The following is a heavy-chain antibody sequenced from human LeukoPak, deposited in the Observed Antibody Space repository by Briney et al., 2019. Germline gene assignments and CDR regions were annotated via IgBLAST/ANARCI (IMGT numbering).Heavy chain of an antibody. CDR3: ARATVVSPNY. D-gene: IGHD4-23*01. J-gene: IGHJ4*02. V-gene: IGHV3-64*04. Sequence: GGSLRLSCETSGFTFSSYGMHWVRQAPGKGLEYVAAVSSNRGRTYYADSVKGRFTISRDNAKNSLYLQMNSLRAEDTAVYYCARATVVSPNYWGRGTLVTVSS. CDR2: VSSNRGRT. CDR1: GFTFSSYG.